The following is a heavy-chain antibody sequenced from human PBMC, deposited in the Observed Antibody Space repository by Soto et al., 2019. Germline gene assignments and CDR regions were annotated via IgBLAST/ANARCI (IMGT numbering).Heavy chain of an antibody. V-gene: IGHV3-21*01. D-gene: IGHD3-22*01. CDR2: ISSSSSYI. CDR1: GFTFSSYS. Sequence: EGALGLSCAASGFTFSSYSMNWVRQAPGKGLEWVSSISSSSSYIYYADSVKGRFTISRDNAKNSLSLQMNSLRAEDTAVYYCARADDYYDSSGYYWLWFDPRGPVTLVTVSS. CDR3: ARADDYYDSSGYYWLWFDP. J-gene: IGHJ5*02.